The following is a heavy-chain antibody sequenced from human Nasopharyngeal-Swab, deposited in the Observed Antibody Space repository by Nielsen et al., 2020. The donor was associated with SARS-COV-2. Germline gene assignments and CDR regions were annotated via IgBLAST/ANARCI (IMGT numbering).Heavy chain of an antibody. J-gene: IGHJ5*02. Sequence: GACLQLCCAVCGFAFSSYAMSWVRQAPGKGLEWVSAISGSGGSTYYADSVKGRFTISRDNSKNTLYLQMNSLRAEDTAVYYCAKSSRIVVVPAAKWFDPWGQGTLVTVSS. CDR2: ISGSGGST. D-gene: IGHD2-2*01. V-gene: IGHV3-23*01. CDR1: GFAFSSYA. CDR3: AKSSRIVVVPAAKWFDP.